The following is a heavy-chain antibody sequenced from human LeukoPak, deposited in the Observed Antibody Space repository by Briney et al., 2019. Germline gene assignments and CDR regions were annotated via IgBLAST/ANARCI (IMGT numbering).Heavy chain of an antibody. CDR2: IIPIFGTA. D-gene: IGHD2-2*01. Sequence: ASVKVSCKASGYTFTSYGISWVRQAPGQGLEWMGGIIPIFGTANYAQKFQGRVTITTDESTSTAYMELSSLRSEDTAVYYCARKGLYCSSTSCYPNWFDPWGQGTLVTVSS. V-gene: IGHV1-69*05. CDR3: ARKGLYCSSTSCYPNWFDP. J-gene: IGHJ5*02. CDR1: GYTFTSYG.